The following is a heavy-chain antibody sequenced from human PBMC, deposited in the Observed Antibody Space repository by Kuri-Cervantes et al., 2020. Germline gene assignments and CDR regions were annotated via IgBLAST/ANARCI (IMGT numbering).Heavy chain of an antibody. CDR2: MSYDGSNK. J-gene: IGHJ6*02. V-gene: IGHV3-30-3*01. CDR1: GFTFSSYA. Sequence: GGSLRLSCAASGFTFSSYAMHWVRQAPGKGLEWVAVMSYDGSNKYYADSVKGRFTISRDNSKNTLYLQMNSLRAEDTAVYYCARGGYGMDVWGQGTTVTVSS. CDR3: ARGGYGMDV.